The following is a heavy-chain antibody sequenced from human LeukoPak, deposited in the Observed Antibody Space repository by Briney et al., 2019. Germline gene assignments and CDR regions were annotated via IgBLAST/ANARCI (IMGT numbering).Heavy chain of an antibody. J-gene: IGHJ4*02. CDR3: ARRGIVVRGLIVIGFHKEAYYFDS. V-gene: IGHV3-23*01. Sequence: GGSLRLSCAASGFTLSNYAMNWVRQAPGKGLEWVSGISGSAGGTYYTDSVKGRFTISRDNSKNTLYLQMNSLRAEETAMYYCARRGIVVRGLIVIGFHKEAYYFDSWGPGTLVTVSS. CDR2: ISGSAGGT. D-gene: IGHD3-10*01. CDR1: GFTLSNYA.